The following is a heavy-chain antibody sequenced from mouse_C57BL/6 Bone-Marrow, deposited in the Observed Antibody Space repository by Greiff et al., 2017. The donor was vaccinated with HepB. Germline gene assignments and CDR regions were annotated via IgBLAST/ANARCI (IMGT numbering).Heavy chain of an antibody. V-gene: IGHV14-4*01. CDR1: GFNIKDDY. CDR2: IDPENGDT. CDR3: TTYVGFPAWFAY. J-gene: IGHJ3*01. Sequence: EVKLQESGAELVRPGASVKLSCTASGFNIKDDYMHWVKQRPEQGLEWIGWIDPENGDTEYASKFQGKATITADTSSNTAYLQLSSLTSEDTAVYYCTTYVGFPAWFAYWGQGTLVTVSA. D-gene: IGHD2-10*02.